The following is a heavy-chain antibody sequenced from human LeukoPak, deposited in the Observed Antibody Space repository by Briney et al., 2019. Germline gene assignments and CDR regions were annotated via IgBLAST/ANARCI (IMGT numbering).Heavy chain of an antibody. D-gene: IGHD6-13*01. J-gene: IGHJ4*02. CDR2: IYPGDSDT. CDR1: SYRFATYW. CDR3: ARTRDSSSWSDFDY. V-gene: IGHV5-51*01. Sequence: GGALEISCQGSSYRFATYWIGWGRQMPGKGLEGMGIIYPGDSDTIYSPSFKGLVTISADKSIKTAYLQWSSLKASDTAIYYCARTRDSSSWSDFDYWGQGTLVTVSS.